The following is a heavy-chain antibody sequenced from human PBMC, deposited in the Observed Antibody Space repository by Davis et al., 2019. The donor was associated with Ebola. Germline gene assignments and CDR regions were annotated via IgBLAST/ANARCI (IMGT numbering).Heavy chain of an antibody. J-gene: IGHJ6*02. CDR3: ARGIRYSGYYYYGVDV. CDR2: INTDGSST. D-gene: IGHD5-12*01. Sequence: ALRLSCAASGFTFSSYWMHWVRHAPGKGLVWVSRINTDGSSTSYADSVKGRFTISRDNAKNTLYLQMHSLRAEDTAVYYCARGIRYSGYYYYGVDVWGQGTTVTVSS. CDR1: GFTFSSYW. V-gene: IGHV3-74*01.